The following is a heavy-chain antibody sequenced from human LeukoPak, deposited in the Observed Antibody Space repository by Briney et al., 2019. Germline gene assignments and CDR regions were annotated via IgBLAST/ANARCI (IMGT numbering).Heavy chain of an antibody. CDR3: ARLVPLGAFDI. CDR2: ISSSSSTI. Sequence: TGGSLRLSCAASGFTFSSYEMNWVRQAPGKGLEWVSYISSSSSTIYYADSVKGRFTISRDNAKNSLYLQMNSLRAEDTAVYYCARLVPLGAFDIWGQGTMVTVSS. V-gene: IGHV3-48*01. CDR1: GFTFSSYE. J-gene: IGHJ3*02.